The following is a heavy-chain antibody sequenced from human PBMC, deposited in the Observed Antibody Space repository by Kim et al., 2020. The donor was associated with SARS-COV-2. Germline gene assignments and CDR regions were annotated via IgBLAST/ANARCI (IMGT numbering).Heavy chain of an antibody. CDR2: ISWNSGSI. CDR1: GFTFDDYA. J-gene: IGHJ4*02. V-gene: IGHV3-9*01. CDR3: ASNYDSSGYSGLIGY. Sequence: GGSLRLSCAASGFTFDDYAMHWVRQAPGKGLEWVSGISWNSGSIGYADSVKGRFTISRDNAKNSLYLQMNSLRAEDTALYYCASNYDSSGYSGLIGYWGQGTLVTVSS. D-gene: IGHD3-22*01.